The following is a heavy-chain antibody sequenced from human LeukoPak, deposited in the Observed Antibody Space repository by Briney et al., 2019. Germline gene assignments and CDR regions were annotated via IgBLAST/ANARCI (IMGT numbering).Heavy chain of an antibody. CDR1: GGSISSSSYY. D-gene: IGHD3-3*01. Sequence: SETLSLTCTVSGGSISSSSYYWGWIRQPPGKGLEWIGSIYYSGSTYYNPSLKSRVTISVDTSKNQFSLKLSSVTAADTAVYYCARAVGFWSGYYFDYWGQGTLVTVSS. V-gene: IGHV4-39*01. J-gene: IGHJ4*02. CDR2: IYYSGST. CDR3: ARAVGFWSGYYFDY.